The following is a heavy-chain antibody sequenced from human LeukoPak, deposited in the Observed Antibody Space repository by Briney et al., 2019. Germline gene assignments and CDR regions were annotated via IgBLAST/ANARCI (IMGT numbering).Heavy chain of an antibody. Sequence: PSETLSLTCTVSGGSISSSSYYWGWIRQPPGKGLEWIGSIYYSGSTYYNPSLKSRVTISVDTSKNQFSLKLSSVTAADTAVYYCARDRVLEDGGDYFDYWGQGTLVTVSS. CDR1: GGSISSSSYY. J-gene: IGHJ4*02. V-gene: IGHV4-39*07. CDR3: ARDRVLEDGGDYFDY. D-gene: IGHD3-16*01. CDR2: IYYSGST.